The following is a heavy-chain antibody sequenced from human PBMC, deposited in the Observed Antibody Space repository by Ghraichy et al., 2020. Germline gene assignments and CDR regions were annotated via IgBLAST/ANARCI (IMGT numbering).Heavy chain of an antibody. Sequence: GSLRLSCSVSGGSITNYYWNWIRQPPGKGLEWIGHMYYSGSTDYNPSLKSRVTISVDTSKNQFSLRLTSVTAADTAVYYCATASRNNGLDVWGRGTLVTVSS. CDR3: ATASRNNGLDV. J-gene: IGHJ2*01. CDR2: MYYSGST. CDR1: GGSITNYY. V-gene: IGHV4-59*08. D-gene: IGHD1-14*01.